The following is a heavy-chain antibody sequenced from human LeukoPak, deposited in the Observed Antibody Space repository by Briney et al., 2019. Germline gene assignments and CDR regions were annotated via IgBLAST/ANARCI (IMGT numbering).Heavy chain of an antibody. J-gene: IGHJ5*02. Sequence: SVKVSCRASGGTFSSYAISWVRQAPGQGLEWMGRIIPILGIANYAQKFQGRVTITADKSTSTAYMELSSLRSEDTAVYYCARQPEGLEHAHSWGQGTLVTVSS. V-gene: IGHV1-69*04. D-gene: IGHD3-3*01. CDR1: GGTFSSYA. CDR2: IIPILGIA. CDR3: ARQPEGLEHAHS.